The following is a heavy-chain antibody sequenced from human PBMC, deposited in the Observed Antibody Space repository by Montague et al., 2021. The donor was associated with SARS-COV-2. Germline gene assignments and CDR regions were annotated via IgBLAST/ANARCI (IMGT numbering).Heavy chain of an antibody. J-gene: IGHJ4*02. CDR2: ISDSGST. D-gene: IGHD2-15*01. Sequence: SETLSLTCVVSGDSISTDNWWTWVRLPPGKGLEWIGCISDSGSTNYNPSLTSRVTMSVDTSKNQFSLKVNSVTAADTAVYYCARHYSATLPAVYWGQGTLVTVSS. CDR3: ARHYSATLPAVY. CDR1: GDSISTDNW. V-gene: IGHV4-4*02.